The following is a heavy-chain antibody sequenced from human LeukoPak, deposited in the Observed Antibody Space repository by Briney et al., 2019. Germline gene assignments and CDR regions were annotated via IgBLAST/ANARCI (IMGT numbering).Heavy chain of an antibody. D-gene: IGHD3-22*01. Sequence: PGGSLRLSCAASGFTFSTFGMNWVRQAPGRGLEWVSYISSSGTTIYYADSVKGRFTISRDNAKNSLYLQMNSLRAEDTAVYYCARKPLDSSGYSPGGDYWGQGTLVTVSS. CDR2: ISSSGTTI. V-gene: IGHV3-48*04. CDR1: GFTFSTFG. CDR3: ARKPLDSSGYSPGGDY. J-gene: IGHJ4*02.